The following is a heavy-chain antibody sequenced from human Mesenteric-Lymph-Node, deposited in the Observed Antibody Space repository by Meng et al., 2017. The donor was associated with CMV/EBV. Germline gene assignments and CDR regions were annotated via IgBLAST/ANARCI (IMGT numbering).Heavy chain of an antibody. J-gene: IGHJ4*02. Sequence: GSLRLSCTVSGGSIRTSSYYWGWIRQPPGKGLEWIGSMYYSGNSYYNPSVKSRVSISVDTSKNQFSLKLNSVTAADTAVYFCARVYCTGSCFYFDSWGQGTLVTVSS. CDR3: ARVYCTGSCFYFDS. V-gene: IGHV4-39*07. D-gene: IGHD2-8*02. CDR2: MYYSGNS. CDR1: GGSIRTSSYY.